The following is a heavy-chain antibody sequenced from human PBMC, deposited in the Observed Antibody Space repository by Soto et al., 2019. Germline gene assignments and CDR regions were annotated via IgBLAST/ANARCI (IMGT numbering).Heavy chain of an antibody. CDR2: INHTGRT. V-gene: IGHV4-34*08. J-gene: IGHJ6*02. CDR1: GGTFSSYD. Sequence: PSETLSLTCAVYGGTFSSYDWSGFRQPRVRRLEWIGEINHTGRTNCSQSPKSGVTITVDTSKNRFTLKLCAVTAADTAIYYCATAQKSYGIDPWGQGTMVTVSS. D-gene: IGHD4-17*01. CDR3: ATAQKSYGIDP.